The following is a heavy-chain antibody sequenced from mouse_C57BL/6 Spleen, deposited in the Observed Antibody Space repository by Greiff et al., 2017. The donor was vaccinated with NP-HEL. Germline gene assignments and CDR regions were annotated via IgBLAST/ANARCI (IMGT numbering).Heavy chain of an antibody. CDR2: ISSGGSYT. D-gene: IGHD1-1*01. CDR3: ARQDGSSYVDY. Sequence: EVKVVESGGDLVKPGGSLKLSCAASGFTFSSYGMSWVRQTPDKRLEWVATISSGGSYTYYPDSVKGQFTISRDNAKNTLYLQMSSLKSEDTAMYYFARQDGSSYVDYWGQGTTLTVSS. J-gene: IGHJ2*01. V-gene: IGHV5-6*01. CDR1: GFTFSSYG.